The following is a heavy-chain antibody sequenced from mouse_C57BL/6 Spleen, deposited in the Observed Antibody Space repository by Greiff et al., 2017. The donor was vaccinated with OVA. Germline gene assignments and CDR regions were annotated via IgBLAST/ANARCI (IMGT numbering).Heavy chain of an antibody. Sequence: EVQVVESGGGLVQPGGSLSLSCAASGFTFTDYYMSWVRQPPGKALEWLGFIRNKANGYTTAYSASVQGRFSSSRDNSQSILYLQMNALRAEDSATDYCARFFAYYYGDYWGQGTTLTVSS. V-gene: IGHV7-3*01. D-gene: IGHD1-1*01. CDR2: IRNKANGYTT. CDR3: ARFFAYYYGDY. J-gene: IGHJ2*01. CDR1: GFTFTDYY.